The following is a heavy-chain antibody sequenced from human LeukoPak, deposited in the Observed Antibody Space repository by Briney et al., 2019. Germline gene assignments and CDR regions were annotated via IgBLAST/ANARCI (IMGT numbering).Heavy chain of an antibody. CDR3: ASYIVVVVAARFFDY. CDR2: IYYSGST. D-gene: IGHD2-15*01. J-gene: IGHJ4*02. CDR1: GGSISSSSYY. V-gene: IGHV4-39*07. Sequence: SETLSLTCTVSGGSISSSSYYWGWIRQPPGKGLEWIGSIYYSGSTYYNPSLKSRVTISVDTSKNQFSLKLSSVTAADTAVYYCASYIVVVVAARFFDYWGQGTLVTVSS.